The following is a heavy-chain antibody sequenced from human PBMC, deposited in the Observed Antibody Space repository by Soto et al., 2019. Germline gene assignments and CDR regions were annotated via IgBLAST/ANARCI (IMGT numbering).Heavy chain of an antibody. J-gene: IGHJ3*02. V-gene: IGHV1-18*01. CDR2: ISAYNGNT. CDR1: GYTFSSYG. D-gene: IGHD6-13*01. CDR3: ARECPYSSRCPEGFDI. Sequence: QVQLVQSGAEVKKPGASVKVSCKASGYTFSSYGISWVRQAPGQGLEGMGWISAYNGNTIYTQKLQGRVTMTTDTSTSTAYMEVRSMSSDDPAGYYCARECPYSSRCPEGFDIWGQGTMVTVSS.